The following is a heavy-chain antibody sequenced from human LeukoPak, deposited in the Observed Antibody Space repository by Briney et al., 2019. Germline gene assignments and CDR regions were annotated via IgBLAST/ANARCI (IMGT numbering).Heavy chain of an antibody. CDR3: ARVDCSSTSCPYYYGMDV. CDR1: GFTVSSNY. Sequence: GGSLRLSCAASGFTVSSNYMSWVRQAPGKGLAWVSVIYSGGSTYYADSVKGRFTISRDNSKNTLYLQMNSLRAEDTAVYYCARVDCSSTSCPYYYGMDVWGKGTTVTVSS. J-gene: IGHJ6*04. V-gene: IGHV3-53*01. D-gene: IGHD2-2*01. CDR2: IYSGGST.